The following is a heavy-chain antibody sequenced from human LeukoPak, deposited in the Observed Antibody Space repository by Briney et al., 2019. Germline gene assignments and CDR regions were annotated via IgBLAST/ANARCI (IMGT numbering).Heavy chain of an antibody. CDR1: GGSISSSSYY. CDR3: ARESMVRGRSWFDP. CDR2: IYYSGST. Sequence: SETLSLTCTVSGGSISSSSYYWGWIRQPPGKGLEWIGSIYYSGSTYYNPSLKSRVTMSVDTSKNQFSLKLSSVTAADTAVYYCARESMVRGRSWFDPWGQGTLVTVSS. J-gene: IGHJ5*02. V-gene: IGHV4-39*07. D-gene: IGHD3-10*01.